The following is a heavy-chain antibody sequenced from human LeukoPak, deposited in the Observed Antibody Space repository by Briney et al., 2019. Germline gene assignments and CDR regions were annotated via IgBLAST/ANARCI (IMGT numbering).Heavy chain of an antibody. D-gene: IGHD3-16*01. CDR1: GFTSSNYD. Sequence: GGSLRLSCVASGFTSSNYDMHWVRQGTGKGLEWIAAIDPAGQTWYSDSVKGRFTISRENAKNALYLQMNSLRAADTAVYYCVREPAYTGTWWYPDLWGRGTLVTVAS. V-gene: IGHV3-13*01. CDR3: VREPAYTGTWWYPDL. CDR2: IDPAGQT. J-gene: IGHJ2*01.